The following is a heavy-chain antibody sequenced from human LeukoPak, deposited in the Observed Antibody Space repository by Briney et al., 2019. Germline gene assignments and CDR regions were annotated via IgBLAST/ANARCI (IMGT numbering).Heavy chain of an antibody. V-gene: IGHV5-51*01. Sequence: GESLQISCKGSGYSFTSYWIGWVRQMPGKGLEWMGLLYPGDSDTRYSPSFQGQVTISADKSTSTAYLQWSSLKASDPAMYYCARRSSSSGVVDYWGQGTLVTVSS. CDR1: GYSFTSYW. CDR2: LYPGDSDT. J-gene: IGHJ4*02. D-gene: IGHD6-6*01. CDR3: ARRSSSSGVVDY.